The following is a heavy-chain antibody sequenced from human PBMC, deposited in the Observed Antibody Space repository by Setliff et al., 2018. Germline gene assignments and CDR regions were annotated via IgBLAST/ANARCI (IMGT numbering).Heavy chain of an antibody. V-gene: IGHV7-4-1*02. Sequence: GASVKVSCKASGYTVSSYAMNWVRQAPGQGLEWMGWINTNTGNPTYAQGFTGRFVFSLDTSVSTTYLQISSLKAEDTAVYYCARGEYTSLPSGVYYHMDVWGKGNTVTVS. CDR3: ARGEYTSLPSGVYYHMDV. J-gene: IGHJ6*03. D-gene: IGHD6-6*01. CDR1: GYTVSSYA. CDR2: INTNTGNP.